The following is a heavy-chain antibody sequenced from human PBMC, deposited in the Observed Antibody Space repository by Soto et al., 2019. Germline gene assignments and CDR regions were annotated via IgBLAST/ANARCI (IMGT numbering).Heavy chain of an antibody. CDR2: FDPEDGET. CDR3: ATVAAGESGLNWNYFWWFDP. J-gene: IGHJ5*02. Sequence: ASVRVSCKVSGYTLTELSMHWVRQAPGKGLEWMGGFDPEDGETIYAQKFQGRVIMTEDTSTDTAYMELSSLRSEDTAVYYCATVAAGESGLNWNYFWWFDPWGQGTLVTVSS. CDR1: GYTLTELS. V-gene: IGHV1-24*01. D-gene: IGHD1-7*01.